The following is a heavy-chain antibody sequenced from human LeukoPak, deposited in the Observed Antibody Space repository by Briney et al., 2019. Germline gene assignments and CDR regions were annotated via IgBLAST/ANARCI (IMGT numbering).Heavy chain of an antibody. V-gene: IGHV4-59*01. Sequence: SETLSLICTVSGASIGNYYWSWLRQPPGKGLEWIGYINGRGSTNYNPSLKSRVTMSADASKNQFSLKLSSVTAADTAVYYCACINTWFDSWGQGTQVTVSS. CDR2: INGRGST. J-gene: IGHJ5*01. D-gene: IGHD2-8*01. CDR1: GASIGNYY. CDR3: ACINTWFDS.